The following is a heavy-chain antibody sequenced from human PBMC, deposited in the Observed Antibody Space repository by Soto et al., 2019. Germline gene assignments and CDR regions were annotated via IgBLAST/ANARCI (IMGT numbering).Heavy chain of an antibody. Sequence: ASVKVSCKASGYTFTSYGISWVRQAPGQRLEWMGWINTGNGNTKYSQKFQGRVTITRDTSASTAYMELSSLISEDTAVYYCARTGNYDSSGYPPRSGFDYWGQGTLVTVSS. CDR1: GYTFTSYG. CDR3: ARTGNYDSSGYPPRSGFDY. D-gene: IGHD3-22*01. CDR2: INTGNGNT. J-gene: IGHJ4*02. V-gene: IGHV1-3*04.